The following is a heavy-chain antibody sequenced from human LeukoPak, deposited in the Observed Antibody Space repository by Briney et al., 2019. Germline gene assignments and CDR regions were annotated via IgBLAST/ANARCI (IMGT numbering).Heavy chain of an antibody. Sequence: PSETLSLTCAVYGGSFSGYYWSWIRQPPGKGLEWIGEINHSGSTDYSPSLKSRATISVDTSKNQFSLKLSSVTAADTAVYYCAISSYYYGMDVWGQGTTVTVSS. CDR3: AISSYYYGMDV. CDR2: INHSGST. CDR1: GGSFSGYY. J-gene: IGHJ6*02. V-gene: IGHV4-34*01.